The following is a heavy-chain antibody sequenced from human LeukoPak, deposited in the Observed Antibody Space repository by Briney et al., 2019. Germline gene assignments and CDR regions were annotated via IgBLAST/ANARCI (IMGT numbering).Heavy chain of an antibody. J-gene: IGHJ3*02. CDR2: IYYSGST. CDR1: GGSISSSSYY. D-gene: IGHD3-10*01. Sequence: SETLSLTCTVSGGSISSSSYYWGWIRQPPGKGLEWIGSIYYSGSTYYNPSLKSRVTISVDTSKNQFSLKLSSVTAADTAVYYCARDQSNGFFDIWGQGTMVTVSS. V-gene: IGHV4-39*07. CDR3: ARDQSNGFFDI.